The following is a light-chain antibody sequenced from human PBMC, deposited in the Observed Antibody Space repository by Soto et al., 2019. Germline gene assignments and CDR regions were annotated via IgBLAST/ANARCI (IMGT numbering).Light chain of an antibody. Sequence: EFVLTQSPATLSLSPRERPTLSCRASQSVSSYLAWYQQKPGQAPRLLIYDASNRATGIPARFSGSGSGTDFTLTISSLEPEDFAVYYCQQRSKWPITFGQGTRLEI. V-gene: IGKV3-11*01. CDR1: QSVSSY. J-gene: IGKJ5*01. CDR2: DAS. CDR3: QQRSKWPIT.